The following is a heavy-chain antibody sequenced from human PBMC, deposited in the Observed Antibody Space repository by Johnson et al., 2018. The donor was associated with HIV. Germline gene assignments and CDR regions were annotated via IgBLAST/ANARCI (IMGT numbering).Heavy chain of an antibody. D-gene: IGHD1-26*01. Sequence: VQLVESGGEVVRPGGSLRISCVASGFKLYEYDVSWVRQVPGKGLEWVSGINWSGGGTASADSVKGRFTVSRDNAKNSLYLQMNSLRTEDMAVYYCAREGGGAGSGSYALGAFDIWGQGTMVTVSS. CDR2: INWSGGGT. CDR3: AREGGGAGSGSYALGAFDI. CDR1: GFKLYEYD. J-gene: IGHJ3*02. V-gene: IGHV3-20*04.